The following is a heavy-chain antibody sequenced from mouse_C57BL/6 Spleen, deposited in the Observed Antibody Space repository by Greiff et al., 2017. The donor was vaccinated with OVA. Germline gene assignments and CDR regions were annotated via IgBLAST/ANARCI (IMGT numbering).Heavy chain of an antibody. D-gene: IGHD1-1*01. CDR1: GYTFTSYW. CDR2: IHPNSGST. V-gene: IGHV1-64*01. J-gene: IGHJ2*01. CDR3: ARRNYGSVFDY. Sequence: VQLQQSGAELVKPGASVKLSCKASGYTFTSYWMHWVKQRPGQGLEWIGMIHPNSGSTNYNEKFKSKATLTVDKSSSTAYMQLSSLTSEDSAVYYCARRNYGSVFDYWGQGTTLTVSS.